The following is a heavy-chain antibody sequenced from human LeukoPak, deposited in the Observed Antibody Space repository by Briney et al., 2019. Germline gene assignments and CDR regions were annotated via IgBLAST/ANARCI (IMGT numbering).Heavy chain of an antibody. CDR1: GFTFSSYA. J-gene: IGHJ4*02. D-gene: IGHD3-10*01. CDR3: AKGEITMVRGVSFDY. CDR2: ISGSGGST. Sequence: GGSLRLSCAASGFTFSSYAMGWVRQAPGKGLGWVSAISGSGGSTYYADSVKGRFTISRDNSKNTLYLQMNSLRAEDTAVYYCAKGEITMVRGVSFDYWGQGTLVTVSS. V-gene: IGHV3-23*01.